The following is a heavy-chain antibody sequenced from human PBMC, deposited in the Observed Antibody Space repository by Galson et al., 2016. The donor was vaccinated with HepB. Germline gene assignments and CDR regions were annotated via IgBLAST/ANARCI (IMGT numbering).Heavy chain of an antibody. CDR1: GFTLSRFC. V-gene: IGHV3-74*01. J-gene: IGHJ4*02. D-gene: IGHD4-17*01. CDR2: IDYDGRTT. CDR3: ALTMVTFFDF. Sequence: SLRLSCAASGFTLSRFCMHWVRQVPGKGLVWVSRIDYDGRTTGYADSVKGRFTISRDNSKNTLYLQMNSLRAEDTAVYYCALTMVTFFDFWGQGTLVTVSS.